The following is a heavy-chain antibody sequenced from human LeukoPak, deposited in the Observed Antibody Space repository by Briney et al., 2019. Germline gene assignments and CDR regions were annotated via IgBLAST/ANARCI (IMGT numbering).Heavy chain of an antibody. CDR2: INHSGST. J-gene: IGHJ5*02. V-gene: IGHV4-34*01. D-gene: IGHD6-13*01. Sequence: PSETLSLTCAVYGGSFSGYYWSWIRQPPGKGLEWIGEINHSGSTYYNPSLKSRVTISVDTSKKQFSLKLSSVTAADTAVYYCARDRDDDPNSSWYRSGLNWFDPWGQGTLVTVSS. CDR3: ARDRDDDPNSSWYRSGLNWFDP. CDR1: GGSFSGYY.